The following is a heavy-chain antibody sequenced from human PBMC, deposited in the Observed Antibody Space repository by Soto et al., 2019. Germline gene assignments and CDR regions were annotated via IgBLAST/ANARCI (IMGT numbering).Heavy chain of an antibody. CDR1: GGSISSSSYY. J-gene: IGHJ5*02. V-gene: IGHV4-39*01. D-gene: IGHD6-6*01. Sequence: SETLSLTCTVSGGSISSSSYYWGWIRQPPGKGLEWIGSIYYSGSTYYNPSLKSRVTISVDTSKNQFSLKLSSVTAADTAVYYRARRLYSSSSGWFDPWGQGTLVNRLL. CDR2: IYYSGST. CDR3: ARRLYSSSSGWFDP.